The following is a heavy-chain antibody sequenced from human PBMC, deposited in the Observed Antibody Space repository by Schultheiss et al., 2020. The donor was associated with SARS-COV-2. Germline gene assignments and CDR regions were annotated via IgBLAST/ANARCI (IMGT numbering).Heavy chain of an antibody. D-gene: IGHD6-19*01. CDR2: ISHDGTET. CDR3: ARIDSSGWLGDAFDI. Sequence: GESLKISCAASGFTFSSYVMHWVRQVPGKGLAWVSRISHDGTETSYTDSVKGRFTISRDNAKNTLYLQMNSLRAEDTAVYYCARIDSSGWLGDAFDIWGQGTMVTVSS. V-gene: IGHV3-74*01. CDR1: GFTFSSYV. J-gene: IGHJ3*02.